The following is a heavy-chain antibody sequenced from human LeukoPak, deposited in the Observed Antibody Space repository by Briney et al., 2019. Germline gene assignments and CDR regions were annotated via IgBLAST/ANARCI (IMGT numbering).Heavy chain of an antibody. Sequence: QPGGSLRLSCAASGFTFSSCWMSWVRQAPGKGLEWMANIKQDGSEKYYVDSVKGRFTISKDNAKNSLYLQMNSLRAEDTALYHCARNNGMDVWGQGTTVIVSS. J-gene: IGHJ6*02. CDR1: GFTFSSCW. CDR2: IKQDGSEK. V-gene: IGHV3-7*03. CDR3: ARNNGMDV.